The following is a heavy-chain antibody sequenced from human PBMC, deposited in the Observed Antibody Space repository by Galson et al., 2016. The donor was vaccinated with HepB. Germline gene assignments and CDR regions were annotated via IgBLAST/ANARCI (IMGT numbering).Heavy chain of an antibody. CDR2: IYNSGST. D-gene: IGHD6-13*01. CDR3: ARDYSSSWFAFDL. J-gene: IGHJ2*01. CDR1: GGSISSYY. Sequence: SETLSLTCTVSGGSISSYYWSWMWQSPGKGLEWIGNIYNSGSTNYNPSLKSRVTISVDTSKNQFSLKLSSVTAADTAVYYCARDYSSSWFAFDLGGRGTLVAVSS. V-gene: IGHV4-59*01.